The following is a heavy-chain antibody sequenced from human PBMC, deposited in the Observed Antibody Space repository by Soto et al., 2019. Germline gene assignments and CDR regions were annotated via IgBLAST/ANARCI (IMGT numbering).Heavy chain of an antibody. D-gene: IGHD3-3*01. J-gene: IGHJ6*02. CDR1: GFTFRKYV. CDR3: AKDQGFLEWIPQGGLDV. CDR2: LSSTGGST. V-gene: IGHV3-23*01. Sequence: EVQLLESGGGLAQPGGSLRLSCEVSGFTFRKYVMTWVRQAPGKGLAWVSFLSSTGGSTYYADSVKGRFTVSRDNSKNTLFLQMNSLSAEDTAIYYCAKDQGFLEWIPQGGLDVWGPGTTVAVSS.